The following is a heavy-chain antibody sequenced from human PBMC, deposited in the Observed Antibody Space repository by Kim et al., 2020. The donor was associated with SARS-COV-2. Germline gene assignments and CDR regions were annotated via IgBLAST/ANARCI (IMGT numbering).Heavy chain of an antibody. CDR2: IKTKVENFAT. CDR3: IGRKAEGAFIHGLGP. D-gene: IGHD2-21*01. CDR1: GFTLGGSD. J-gene: IGHJ5*02. V-gene: IGHV3-73*01. Sequence: GGSLRLSCAASGFTLGGSDVHWVRQASGKGLEWVGRIKTKVENFATAYAESMKGRFTMSRDDSENMAFLQMNSLKSEDTAVYYCIGRKAEGAFIHGLGPWGQGTLVTVSS.